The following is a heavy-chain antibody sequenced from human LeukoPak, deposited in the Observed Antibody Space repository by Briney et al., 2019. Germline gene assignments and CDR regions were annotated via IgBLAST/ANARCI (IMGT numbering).Heavy chain of an antibody. CDR1: GFTFDDYA. CDR3: AKADYSGSPYYFDY. D-gene: IGHD1-26*01. CDR2: ISWNSGSI. V-gene: IGHV3-9*01. Sequence: GGSLRLSCAASGFTFDDYAMPWVRQAPGKGLEWVSGISWNSGSIGYADSVKGRFTISRDNAKNSLYLQMNSLRAEDTALYYCAKADYSGSPYYFDYWGQGTLVTVSS. J-gene: IGHJ4*02.